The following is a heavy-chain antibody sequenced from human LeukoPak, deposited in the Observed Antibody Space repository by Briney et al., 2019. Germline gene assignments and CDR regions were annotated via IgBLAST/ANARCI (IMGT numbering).Heavy chain of an antibody. CDR3: ARHTNYQDYGDQALDY. V-gene: IGHV4-39*01. Sequence: SETLSLTCTVSGGSISSSSYYWGWLREPRGKGLEWIGSIYYSWCPYYNPSLNSRVTISLDTSKNQFSLKLSSVTAADTAVYYCARHTNYQDYGDQALDYWGQGTLVTVSS. D-gene: IGHD4-17*01. J-gene: IGHJ4*02. CDR2: IYYSWCP. CDR1: GGSISSSSYY.